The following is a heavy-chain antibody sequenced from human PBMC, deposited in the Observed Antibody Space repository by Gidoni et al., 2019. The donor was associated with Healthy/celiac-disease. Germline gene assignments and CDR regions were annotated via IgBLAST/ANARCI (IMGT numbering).Heavy chain of an antibody. CDR1: GFTFDAYA. D-gene: IGHD3-22*01. CDR3: AKDTMIGGGNDAFDI. Sequence: EVQLVESGGGLVQPGRSLRLSCAASGFTFDAYAMHWVRQAPGKGLEWVSGSSWNSGSIGYADSVKGRFTISRDNAKNSLYLQMNSLRAEDTALYYCAKDTMIGGGNDAFDIWGQGTMVTVSS. CDR2: SSWNSGSI. V-gene: IGHV3-9*01. J-gene: IGHJ3*02.